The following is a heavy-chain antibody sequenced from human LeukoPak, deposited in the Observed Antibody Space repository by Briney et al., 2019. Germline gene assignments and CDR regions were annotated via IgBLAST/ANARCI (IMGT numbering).Heavy chain of an antibody. CDR1: GFTFDDYA. V-gene: IGHV3-43*02. CDR3: AKAVGYSYGVDFDY. CDR2: ISGGGGST. D-gene: IGHD5-18*01. Sequence: PGGSLSLSCRASGFTFDDYAMHWVRQAPGKGLEWVSLISGGGGSTYYADSVKGRFTISRDNSKNSLYLQMNSLRTEDTALYYCAKAVGYSYGVDFDYWGQGTLVTVS. J-gene: IGHJ4*02.